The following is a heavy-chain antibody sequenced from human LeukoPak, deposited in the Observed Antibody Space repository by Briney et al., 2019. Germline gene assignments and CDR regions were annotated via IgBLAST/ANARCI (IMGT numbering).Heavy chain of an antibody. CDR2: IYYSGST. Sequence: SETLSLTCTVSGGSISSYYWSWIRQPPGKGLEWIGYIYYSGSTNYNPSLKSRVTISVDTSKNQFSLKLSSVTAADTAVYYCARESRRSSSWYYDYWGQGTLVTVSS. CDR1: GGSISSYY. V-gene: IGHV4-59*01. D-gene: IGHD6-13*01. CDR3: ARESRRSSSWYYDY. J-gene: IGHJ4*02.